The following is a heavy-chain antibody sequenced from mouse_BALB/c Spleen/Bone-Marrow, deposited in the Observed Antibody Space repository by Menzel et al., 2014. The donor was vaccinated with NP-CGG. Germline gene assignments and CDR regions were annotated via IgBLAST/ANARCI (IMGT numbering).Heavy chain of an antibody. CDR1: GYTFTSYT. D-gene: IGHD4-1*01. CDR3: AREARTGAWFTY. J-gene: IGHJ3*01. CDR2: INPSSGYT. V-gene: IGHV1-4*02. Sequence: QVQLQQSGAELARPGASVKMSCKASGYTFTSYTIQCVKRRPGQGLEWIGYINPSSGYTDYNQKFKDKTTLTADKSSNTAYMQLTSLTSEDSAVYSCAREARTGAWFTYWGQGTLVTVSA.